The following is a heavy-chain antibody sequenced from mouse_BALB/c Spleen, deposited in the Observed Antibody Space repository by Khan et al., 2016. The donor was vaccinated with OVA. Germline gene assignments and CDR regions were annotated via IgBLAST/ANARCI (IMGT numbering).Heavy chain of an antibody. CDR3: ARIYGGDFDY. Sequence: VQLKESGPGLVKPSQSLSLTCTVTGYSITSDYAWNWIRQFPGNKLEWMGHIIYSGNTNFNPSFKSRISITRDTSKNQFFLQLNSVTTEDTATYYCARIYGGDFDYWGQGTTLTVSS. D-gene: IGHD1-1*01. CDR2: IIYSGNT. J-gene: IGHJ2*01. CDR1: GYSITSDYA. V-gene: IGHV3-2*02.